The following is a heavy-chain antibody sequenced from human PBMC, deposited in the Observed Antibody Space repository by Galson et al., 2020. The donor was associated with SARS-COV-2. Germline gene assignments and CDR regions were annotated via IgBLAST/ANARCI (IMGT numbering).Heavy chain of an antibody. J-gene: IGHJ3*02. CDR1: GFTVSSNY. D-gene: IGHD3-16*01. Sequence: GGSLRLSCAASGFTVSSNYMSWVRQAPGKGLEWVSVIYSGGSTYYADSVKGRFTISRDNSKNTLYLQMNSLRAEDTAVYYCARHYDWGETDDFDIWGQGTMVTVSS. CDR2: IYSGGST. V-gene: IGHV3-53*01. CDR3: ARHYDWGETDDFDI.